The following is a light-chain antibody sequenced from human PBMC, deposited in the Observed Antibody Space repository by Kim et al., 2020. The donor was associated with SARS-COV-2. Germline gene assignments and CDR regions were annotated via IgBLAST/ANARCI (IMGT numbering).Light chain of an antibody. Sequence: SYELTQDPAVSVALGQTVRITCQGDSLRSYYASWYQQKPGQAPVLVIYGKNNRPSGIPDRFSGSSSGNTASLTITGAQAEDEADYYCNSRDSSGNHPFGGGTQLTVL. CDR2: GKN. CDR1: SLRSYY. V-gene: IGLV3-19*01. J-gene: IGLJ2*01. CDR3: NSRDSSGNHP.